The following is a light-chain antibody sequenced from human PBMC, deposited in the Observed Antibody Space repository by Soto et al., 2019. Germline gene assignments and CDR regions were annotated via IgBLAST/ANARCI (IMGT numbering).Light chain of an antibody. Sequence: QSALTQPASVSGSPGQSITISCTGTSSDVGTYNLVSWYQQHPGKAPKFMIYEVTKRPSGVSNRFSGSKSGNTASLTISGLQAEDEADYYCCSYAGSGTLVFGGGTKVTVL. CDR3: CSYAGSGTLV. CDR1: SSDVGTYNL. V-gene: IGLV2-23*02. CDR2: EVT. J-gene: IGLJ2*01.